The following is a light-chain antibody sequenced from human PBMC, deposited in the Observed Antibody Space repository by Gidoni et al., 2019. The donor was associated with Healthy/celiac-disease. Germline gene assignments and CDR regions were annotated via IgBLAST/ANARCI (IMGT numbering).Light chain of an antibody. J-gene: IGKJ2*01. CDR1: QGISSY. CDR3: QQYYSYPYT. V-gene: IGKV1-8*01. Sequence: AIRMTQSPSSFSASTGDRVTITCRASQGISSYLAWYQQKPGKAPKLLIYAASTWQSGVPSRFSGSGSGTDFTLTISSLQSEDFATYYCQQYYSYPYTFXXXTKLEIK. CDR2: AAS.